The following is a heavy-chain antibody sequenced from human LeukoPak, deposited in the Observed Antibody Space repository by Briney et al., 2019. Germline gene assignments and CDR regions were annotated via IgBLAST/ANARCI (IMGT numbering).Heavy chain of an antibody. CDR3: ARAVPVDYYDSSGYLGYFDY. D-gene: IGHD3-22*01. V-gene: IGHV4-34*01. CDR2: ISHSGST. J-gene: IGHJ4*02. Sequence: SETLSLTCAVYGGSFSGYYWSWIRQPPGKGLEWIGEISHSGSTNYNPSLKSRVTISVDTSKNQFSLKLSSVTAADTAVYYCARAVPVDYYDSSGYLGYFDYWGQGTLVTVSS. CDR1: GGSFSGYY.